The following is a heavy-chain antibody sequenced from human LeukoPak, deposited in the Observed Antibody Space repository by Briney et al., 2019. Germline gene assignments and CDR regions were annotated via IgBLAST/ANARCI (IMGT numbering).Heavy chain of an antibody. CDR2: IYYSGST. J-gene: IGHJ4*02. V-gene: IGHV4-59*01. D-gene: IGHD6-13*01. CDR1: GGSISSYC. CDR3: ARVSPWSSSWYYFDY. Sequence: SETLSLTCTVSGGSISSYCWSWIRQPPGKGLEWIGYIYYSGSTNYNPSLKSRVTISVDTSKNQFSLKLSSVTAADTAVYYCARVSPWSSSWYYFDYWGQGTLVTVSS.